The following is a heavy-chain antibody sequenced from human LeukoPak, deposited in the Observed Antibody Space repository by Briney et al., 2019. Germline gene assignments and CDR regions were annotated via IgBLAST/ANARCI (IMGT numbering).Heavy chain of an antibody. CDR3: ARNRPDPKLPSAYHYYYYMDV. D-gene: IGHD2-15*01. CDR1: GFTFDDYG. J-gene: IGHJ6*03. CDR2: INWNGGST. Sequence: SPAGSLRLSCAASGFTFDDYGMSWVRQAPGKGLEWVSGINWNGGSTGYADSVKGRFTITRDNAKNSLYLQMNSLRAEDTALYYCARNRPDPKLPSAYHYYYYMDVWGKGTTVTVSS. V-gene: IGHV3-20*04.